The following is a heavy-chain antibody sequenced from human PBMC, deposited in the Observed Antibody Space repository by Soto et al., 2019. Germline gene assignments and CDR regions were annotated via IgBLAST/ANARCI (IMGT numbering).Heavy chain of an antibody. D-gene: IGHD1-26*01. Sequence: GASVKVSCKASGYTVTGYYMHWVRQAPGQGLEWMGWINPNSGGTNYAQKFQGRVTMTRDTSISTAYMELSRLRSDDTAVYYRGRSGRNYYYCGMDVWGQGTRVTVSS. CDR3: GRSGRNYYYCGMDV. CDR2: INPNSGGT. J-gene: IGHJ6*02. V-gene: IGHV1-2*02. CDR1: GYTVTGYY.